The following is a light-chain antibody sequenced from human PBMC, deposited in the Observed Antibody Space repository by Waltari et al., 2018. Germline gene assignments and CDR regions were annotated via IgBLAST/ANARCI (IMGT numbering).Light chain of an antibody. V-gene: IGLV1-40*01. Sequence: QSVLTQPPSVSGAPGQRVPISCTGSSSNIGTGYDVHWSQQLPGTAPKLLIYGNINRPSGVPDRFSGSKSGTSASLAITGLQAEDEADYYCQSYDSSLSGSVFGGGTKLTVL. CDR2: GNI. CDR3: QSYDSSLSGSV. CDR1: SSNIGTGYD. J-gene: IGLJ2*01.